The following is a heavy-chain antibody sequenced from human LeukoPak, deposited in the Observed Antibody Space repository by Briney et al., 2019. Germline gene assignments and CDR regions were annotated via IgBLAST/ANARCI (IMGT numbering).Heavy chain of an antibody. D-gene: IGHD5-18*01. J-gene: IGHJ4*02. Sequence: ASVKVSCKASGYTFTGYYMHWVRQAPGQGLEWMGWISAYNGNTNYAQKLQGRVTMTTDTSTSTAYMELRSLRSDDTAVYYCARVQGSYVPDDYWGQGTLVTVSS. CDR2: ISAYNGNT. V-gene: IGHV1-18*04. CDR3: ARVQGSYVPDDY. CDR1: GYTFTGYY.